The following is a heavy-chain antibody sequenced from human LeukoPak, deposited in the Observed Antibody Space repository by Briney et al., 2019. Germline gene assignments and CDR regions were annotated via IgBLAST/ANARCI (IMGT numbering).Heavy chain of an antibody. CDR1: GGSISSGSYY. CDR3: ATGAGPFDY. Sequence: PSQTLSLTCTVSGGSISSGSYYWSWIRQPAGMGLEWIGRCCTGGGPNYNPSLKSRVTMSLDTSKNQFFLKLSSVTAADTAVYFCATGAGPFDYWGQGILVTVSS. D-gene: IGHD4-17*01. CDR2: CCTGGGP. J-gene: IGHJ4*02. V-gene: IGHV4-61*02.